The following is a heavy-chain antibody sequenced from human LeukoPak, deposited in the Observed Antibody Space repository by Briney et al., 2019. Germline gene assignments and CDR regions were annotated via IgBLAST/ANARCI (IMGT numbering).Heavy chain of an antibody. CDR2: INPNSGGT. V-gene: IGHV1-2*06. J-gene: IGHJ4*02. CDR1: GYTFTGYY. D-gene: IGHD5-24*01. CDR3: ARVGSRDGYNYYYFDY. Sequence: ASVEVSCKASGYTFTGYYMHWVRQAPGQGLEWMGRINPNSGGTNYAQKLQGRVTMTRDTSISTAYMELSRLRSDDTAVYYCARVGSRDGYNYYYFDYWGQGTLVTVSS.